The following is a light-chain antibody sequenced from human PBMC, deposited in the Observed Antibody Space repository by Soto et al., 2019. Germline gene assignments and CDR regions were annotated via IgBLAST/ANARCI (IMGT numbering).Light chain of an antibody. J-gene: IGKJ4*01. CDR3: QQYGNSPT. CDR1: QRLSSVY. CDR2: GAT. Sequence: DIVLTQSPCTLSLSPGDRATLSCRASQRLSSVYLAWHQQRAGQPERLINYGATNGGTGTPDRFSSRGGGTGITLTISRLEHEYSTVYYRQQYGNSPTFGRGTKVDIK. V-gene: IGKV3-20*01.